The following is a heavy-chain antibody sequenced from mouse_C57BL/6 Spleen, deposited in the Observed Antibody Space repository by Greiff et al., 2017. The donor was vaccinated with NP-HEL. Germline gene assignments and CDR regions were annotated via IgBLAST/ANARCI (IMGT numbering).Heavy chain of an antibody. CDR1: GFTFSSYA. Sequence: EVMLVESGEGLVKPGGSLKLSCAASGFTFSSYAMSWVRQTPEKRLEWVAYISSGGDYIYYADTVKGRFTISRDNARNTLYLQMSSLKSEDTAMYYCTRDSLYYDYLYYYAMDYWGQGTSVTVSS. CDR2: ISSGGDYI. D-gene: IGHD2-4*01. J-gene: IGHJ4*01. CDR3: TRDSLYYDYLYYYAMDY. V-gene: IGHV5-9-1*02.